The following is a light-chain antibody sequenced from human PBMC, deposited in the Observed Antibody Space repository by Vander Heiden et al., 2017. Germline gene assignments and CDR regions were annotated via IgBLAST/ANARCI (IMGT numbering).Light chain of an antibody. CDR2: GEY. Sequence: IQMTQSPSSLDASVGDRVTITCRTSQGIANFLAWYQQKPERAPKLLVYGEYRLQSGVPSRFSGSETGTEFTLTISSLQPEDVAIYYCLKYDSAPRTFGQGTRVELK. V-gene: IGKV1-27*01. J-gene: IGKJ1*01. CDR3: LKYDSAPRT. CDR1: QGIANF.